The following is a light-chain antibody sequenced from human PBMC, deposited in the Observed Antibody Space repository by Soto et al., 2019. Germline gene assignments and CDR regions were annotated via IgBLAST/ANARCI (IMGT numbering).Light chain of an antibody. Sequence: EVLLTQSPATLSLSPGERATLSCRAIKSVRSLLAWYQQKPGQAPRLLIYDASNRATGIPARFSGSGSGTDFTLTISSLEPEDVAVYYCQQRSDPPSLTFGGGTKV. CDR2: DAS. CDR3: QQRSDPPSLT. J-gene: IGKJ4*01. CDR1: KSVRSL. V-gene: IGKV3-11*01.